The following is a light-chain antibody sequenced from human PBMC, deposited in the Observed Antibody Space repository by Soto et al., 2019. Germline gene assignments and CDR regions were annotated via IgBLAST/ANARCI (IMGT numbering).Light chain of an antibody. CDR3: QQYHNLWT. Sequence: EIVMTQSPATLSVSPGERATLSCTASHYVYSNVAWFQQRPGQAPRLLIYRASTRATGTPARFSGSGSGTEFTLTITSLQSEDFALYYCQQYHNLWTLGQGTKVDTK. V-gene: IGKV3-15*01. CDR1: HYVYSN. CDR2: RAS. J-gene: IGKJ1*01.